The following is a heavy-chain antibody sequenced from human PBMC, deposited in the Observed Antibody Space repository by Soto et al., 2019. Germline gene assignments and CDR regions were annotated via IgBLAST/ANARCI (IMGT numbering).Heavy chain of an antibody. Sequence: GVSLSLSCAGSGFIFSNAWMSWVRQAPGKGLEWVARIKSKPDGATIDYAAPVKGRFTISRDDSKSTVYLQMNSLKTEDTGVFYCATGALFDYWGQGTLVTVSS. CDR3: ATGALFDY. V-gene: IGHV3-15*01. CDR2: IKSKPDGATI. J-gene: IGHJ4*02. CDR1: GFIFSNAW.